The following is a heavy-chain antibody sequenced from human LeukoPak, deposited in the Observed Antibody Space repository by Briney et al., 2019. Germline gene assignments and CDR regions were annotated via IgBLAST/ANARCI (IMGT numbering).Heavy chain of an antibody. Sequence: GGSLRLSCAASGFTFSSYSMNWVRQAPGKGLEWVSYISSSSSTIYYADSVKGRFTISRDNSKNTLYLQMNSLRAEDTAVYYCARVRAAATQRYYYYYMDVWGKGTTVTVSS. V-gene: IGHV3-48*01. CDR1: GFTFSSYS. J-gene: IGHJ6*03. CDR2: ISSSSSTI. CDR3: ARVRAAATQRYYYYYMDV. D-gene: IGHD2-15*01.